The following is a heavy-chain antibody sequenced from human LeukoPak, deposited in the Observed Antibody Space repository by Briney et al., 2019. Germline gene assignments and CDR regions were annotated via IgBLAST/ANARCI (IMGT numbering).Heavy chain of an antibody. CDR3: ARENTMIVN. V-gene: IGHV4-34*09. D-gene: IGHD3-22*01. J-gene: IGHJ4*02. Sequence: TSETLSLTCAVYGGSFSGYYWSWIRQPPGKGLEWIGEINHSGSTNYNPSLKSRVTISVDTSKNQFSLKLSSVTAAGTAVYYCARENTMIVNWGQGTLVTVSS. CDR2: INHSGST. CDR1: GGSFSGYY.